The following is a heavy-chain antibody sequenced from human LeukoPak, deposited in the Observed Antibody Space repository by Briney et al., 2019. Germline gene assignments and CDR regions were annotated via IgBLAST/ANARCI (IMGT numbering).Heavy chain of an antibody. CDR2: IYYSGST. V-gene: IGHV4-59*01. J-gene: IGHJ4*02. Sequence: PSETLSLTCTVSGGSISSYYWSWIRQPPGKGLEWVGYIYYSGSTNYNPSLKSRVTISVAKSNNKFSLKLSSVAAADTAVYYCARETIDSSGYFDYWGQGTLVTVSS. CDR3: ARETIDSSGYFDY. CDR1: GGSISSYY. D-gene: IGHD3-22*01.